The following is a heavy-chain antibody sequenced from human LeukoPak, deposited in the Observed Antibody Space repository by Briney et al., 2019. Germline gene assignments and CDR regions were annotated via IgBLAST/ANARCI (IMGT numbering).Heavy chain of an antibody. J-gene: IGHJ4*02. V-gene: IGHV3-23*01. D-gene: IGHD6-19*01. CDR2: ISGSGGST. Sequence: GGSLRLSCAASGFTFSSYAMSWVRQAPGKGLEWVSGISGSGGSTYYADSVKGRFTISRDNSKNTLYLQMKSLRAEDTAVYYCAKKFEVAGTSRYFDYWGQGTLVTVSS. CDR3: AKKFEVAGTSRYFDY. CDR1: GFTFSSYA.